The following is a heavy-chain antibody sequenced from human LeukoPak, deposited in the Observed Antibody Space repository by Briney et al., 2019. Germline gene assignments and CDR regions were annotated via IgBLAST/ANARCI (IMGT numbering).Heavy chain of an antibody. D-gene: IGHD1-26*01. V-gene: IGHV4-59*01. CDR3: ARGGTVRNGMDV. CDR1: GGSISSYY. Sequence: SETLSLTCSVSGGSISSYYCSWIRQPPGKGLEWIGYIYYSGSTNYNPSLKSRVTISVDTSKNQFPLKLNLVTAADTAVYYCARGGTVRNGMDVWGQGTTVTVSS. CDR2: IYYSGST. J-gene: IGHJ6*02.